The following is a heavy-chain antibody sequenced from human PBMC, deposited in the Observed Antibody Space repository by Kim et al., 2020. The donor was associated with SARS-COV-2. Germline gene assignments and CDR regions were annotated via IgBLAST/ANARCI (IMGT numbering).Heavy chain of an antibody. CDR2: SGTT. CDR3: ARRGSTTA. J-gene: IGHJ6*02. V-gene: IGHV4-39*01. D-gene: IGHD2-2*01. Sequence: SGTTSYTPSLKSRVTISVDTSKNQFSLKLSSVTAADTAVYYCARRGSTTAWGQGTTVTVSS.